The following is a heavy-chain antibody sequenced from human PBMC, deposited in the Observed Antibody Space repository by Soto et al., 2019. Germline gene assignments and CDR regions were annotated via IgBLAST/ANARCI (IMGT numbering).Heavy chain of an antibody. CDR3: ARDPSNYGDYGSYYYYGMDV. D-gene: IGHD4-17*01. CDR1: GGSISSGGYY. CDR2: IYYSGST. J-gene: IGHJ6*02. Sequence: PSETLSLTCTVSGGSISSGGYYWSWIRQHPGKGLEWIGYIYYSGSTYYNPSLKSRVTISVDTSKNQFSLKLSSVTAADTAVYYCARDPSNYGDYGSYYYYGMDVWGQGTTVTVSS. V-gene: IGHV4-31*03.